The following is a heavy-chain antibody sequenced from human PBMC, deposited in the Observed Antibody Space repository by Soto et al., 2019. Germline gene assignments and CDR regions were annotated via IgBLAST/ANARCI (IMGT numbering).Heavy chain of an antibody. V-gene: IGHV4-31*03. CDR2: IYYSGST. D-gene: IGHD2-2*03. CDR3: ARANVLDIVLVPAAPNNWFDP. CDR1: GGSISSGGYY. J-gene: IGHJ5*02. Sequence: QVQLQESGPGLVKPSQTLSLTCTVSGGSISSGGYYWSWIRQHPGKGLEWIGYIYYSGSTYYNPSLKSRVTISVDTSKNQFSLKLSSVTAADTAVYYCARANVLDIVLVPAAPNNWFDPWGQGTLVTVSS.